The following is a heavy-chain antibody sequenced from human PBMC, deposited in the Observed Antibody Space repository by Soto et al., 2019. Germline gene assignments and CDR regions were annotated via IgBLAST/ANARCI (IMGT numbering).Heavy chain of an antibody. D-gene: IGHD3-16*01. CDR2: VKSDGSST. J-gene: IGHJ4*02. V-gene: IGHV3-74*01. CDR1: GFTFSNYW. CDR3: ARDPTYDWRQLRLDY. Sequence: PGGSLRLSCVGSGFTFSNYWMHWVRQAPGKGLEWVSRVKSDGSSTSYADSVKGRFTISRDNAKNTLYLQMNSLRAEDTAVYYCARDPTYDWRQLRLDYWGQGTLVTVSP.